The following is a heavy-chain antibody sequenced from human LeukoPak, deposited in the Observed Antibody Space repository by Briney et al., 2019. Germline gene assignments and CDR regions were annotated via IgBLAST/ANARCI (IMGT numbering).Heavy chain of an antibody. J-gene: IGHJ4*02. CDR2: INQDGTEE. CDR1: GFTFSSYW. Sequence: PGGSLRLSCAASGFTFSSYWMSWVRQAPGEGLEWVAKINQDGTEEAYVDSVRGRFTISRDNAKNSLYLQMNSLRDEDTAVYYCARDDPNWDPSSYYFDSWGQGVLVTVSS. D-gene: IGHD3-10*01. V-gene: IGHV3-7*01. CDR3: ARDDPNWDPSSYYFDS.